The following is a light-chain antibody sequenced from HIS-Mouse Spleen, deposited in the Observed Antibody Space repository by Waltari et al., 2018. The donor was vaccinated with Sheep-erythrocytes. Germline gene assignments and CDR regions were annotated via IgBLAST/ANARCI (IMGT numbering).Light chain of an antibody. CDR3: QQYNSYSP. CDR2: KAS. Sequence: DIQMTQSPSTLSASVADRVTITCRASQSISSWLAWYQQKPGKAPKLLIYKASSLESGVPSRFSGSGSGTEFTLTISSLQPDDFATYYCQQYNSYSPVGQGTKVEIK. J-gene: IGKJ1*01. CDR1: QSISSW. V-gene: IGKV1-5*03.